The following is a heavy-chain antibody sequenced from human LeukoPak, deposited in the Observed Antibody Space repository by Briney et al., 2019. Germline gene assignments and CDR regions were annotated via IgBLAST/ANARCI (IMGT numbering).Heavy chain of an antibody. V-gene: IGHV3-23*01. CDR3: AKIGIAVLATGD. CDR1: GFTFSTYA. J-gene: IGHJ4*02. Sequence: GGSLRLSCAASGFTFSTYAMSWVRQAPGEGLEWVSGISGSGGSTYYADSVKGRFTISRDNSKNTLSLQMISLRVEDTAVYYCAKIGIAVLATGDWGQGALVTVSS. CDR2: ISGSGGST. D-gene: IGHD6-19*01.